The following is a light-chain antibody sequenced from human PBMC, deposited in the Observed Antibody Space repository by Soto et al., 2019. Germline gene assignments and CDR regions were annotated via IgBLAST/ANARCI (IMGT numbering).Light chain of an antibody. Sequence: QSVLTQPPSASGSPGQSVTISCTGTSSDVGGYKYVSWYQQYPGKAPKLMIYAVSERPSGVPDRFSGSKSGNTASLTVSGLQAEDEADYYCSSYAGSSNYVFGTGTKVTVL. CDR2: AVS. J-gene: IGLJ1*01. CDR3: SSYAGSSNYV. CDR1: SSDVGGYKY. V-gene: IGLV2-8*01.